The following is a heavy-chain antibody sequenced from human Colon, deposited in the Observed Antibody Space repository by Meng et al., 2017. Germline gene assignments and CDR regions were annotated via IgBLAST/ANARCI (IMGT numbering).Heavy chain of an antibody. J-gene: IGHJ5*02. D-gene: IGHD5-12*01. V-gene: IGHV4-34*01. CDR2: INHSGST. CDR1: GGYLSGYY. Sequence: QGALHEGGAGRFDPSETPALTCAVYGGYLSGYYWSWIRQPPGKGLEWIGEINHSGSTNYNPSLKSRVTISVDTSKNQFSLKLSSVTAADTAVYYCARGRYSGYLPWGQGTLVTVSS. CDR3: ARGRYSGYLP.